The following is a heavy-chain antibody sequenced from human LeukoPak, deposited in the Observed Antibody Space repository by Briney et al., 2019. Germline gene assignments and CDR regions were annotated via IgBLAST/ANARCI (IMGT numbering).Heavy chain of an antibody. V-gene: IGHV3-9*01. CDR2: ISWNSGSI. J-gene: IGHJ5*02. CDR1: GFTFDDYA. D-gene: IGHD3-22*01. CDR3: ARDHYDAHPTT. Sequence: PGRSLRLSCAASGFTFDDYAMHWVRQAPGKGLEWVSGISWNSGSIGYADSAKGRFTISRDNAKNSLYLQMNSLRAEDTAVYYCARDHYDAHPTTWGQGTLVTVSS.